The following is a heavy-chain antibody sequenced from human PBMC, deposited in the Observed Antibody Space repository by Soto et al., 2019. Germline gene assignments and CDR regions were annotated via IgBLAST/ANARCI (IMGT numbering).Heavy chain of an antibody. V-gene: IGHV4-30-4*01. CDR1: GGSISSGDYY. J-gene: IGHJ6*02. CDR2: IYYSGST. Sequence: SETLSLTCTVSGGSISSGDYYWSWIRQPPGKGLEWIGYIYYSGSTYYNPSLKSRVTISVDTSKNQFSLKLSSVTAADTAVYYCARGGQYATYYDFWSGYLGPDYYYYGMDVWGQGTTVTVSS. D-gene: IGHD3-3*01. CDR3: ARGGQYATYYDFWSGYLGPDYYYYGMDV.